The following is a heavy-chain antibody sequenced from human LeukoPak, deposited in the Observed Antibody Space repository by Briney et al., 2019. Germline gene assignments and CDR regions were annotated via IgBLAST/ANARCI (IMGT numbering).Heavy chain of an antibody. D-gene: IGHD6-13*01. CDR2: INHSGST. CDR1: GGSFSGYY. Sequence: SETLSLTCAVYGGSFSGYYWSWIRQPPGKGLEWIGEINHSGSTNYNPSLKSRVTISVDTSKNQFSLKLSSVTAADTAVYYCARIGYSSSWYYFDYWGQGTLVTVSS. V-gene: IGHV4-34*01. CDR3: ARIGYSSSWYYFDY. J-gene: IGHJ4*02.